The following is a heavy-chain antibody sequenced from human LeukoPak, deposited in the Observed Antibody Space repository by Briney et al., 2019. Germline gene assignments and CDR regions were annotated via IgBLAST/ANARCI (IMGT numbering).Heavy chain of an antibody. CDR1: GFTFSSYS. Sequence: PGGSLRLSCAASGFTFSSYSMNWVRQAPGKGLEWVSYISSSSTIYYADSVKGRFTISRDNAKNSLYLQMNSLRAEDTAVYYCAREDYDFWSARWFDPWGQGTLVTVSS. CDR2: ISSSSTI. V-gene: IGHV3-48*01. J-gene: IGHJ5*02. D-gene: IGHD3-3*01. CDR3: AREDYDFWSARWFDP.